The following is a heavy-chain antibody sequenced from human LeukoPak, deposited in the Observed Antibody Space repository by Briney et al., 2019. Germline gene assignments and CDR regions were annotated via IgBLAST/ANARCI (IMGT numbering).Heavy chain of an antibody. Sequence: SETLSLTCAVYGGSFSDYYWSWIRQPPGKGLEWIGETNHSGSTNYNPSLKSRVTISIDTSKNQFSLKLSSVTAADTAVYYCARDHNWKIDYWGQGTLVTVSS. D-gene: IGHD1-1*01. CDR2: TNHSGST. CDR3: ARDHNWKIDY. CDR1: GGSFSDYY. V-gene: IGHV4-34*01. J-gene: IGHJ4*02.